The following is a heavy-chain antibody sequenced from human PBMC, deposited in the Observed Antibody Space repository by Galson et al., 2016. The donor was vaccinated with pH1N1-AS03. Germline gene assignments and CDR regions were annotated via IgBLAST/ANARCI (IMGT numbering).Heavy chain of an antibody. CDR3: VRDNIPAGASDY. CDR2: IYYAWST. J-gene: IGHJ4*02. CDR1: GGSSSSSSDY. Sequence: ETLSLTCTVSGGSSSSSSDYWGWIRQPPGKGPEWIGSIYYAWSTYYNPSLKSRVTISVDKSKNQISLKLSSVTAADTAVYFCVRDNIPAGASDYWGPGTLVTVSS. V-gene: IGHV4-39*02. D-gene: IGHD6-19*01.